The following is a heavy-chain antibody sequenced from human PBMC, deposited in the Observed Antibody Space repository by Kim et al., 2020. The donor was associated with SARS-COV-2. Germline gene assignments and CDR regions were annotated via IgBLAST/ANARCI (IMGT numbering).Heavy chain of an antibody. CDR2: INPNSGGT. CDR3: ARAPRYSYGVNVVEGLTTYYYGMDV. Sequence: ASVKVSCKASGYTFTGYYMHWVRQAPGQGLEWMGRINPNSGGTNYAQKFQGRVTMTRDTSISTAYMELSRLRSDDTAVYYCARAPRYSYGVNVVEGLTTYYYGMDVWGQGTTVTVSS. D-gene: IGHD5-18*01. CDR1: GYTFTGYY. J-gene: IGHJ6*02. V-gene: IGHV1-2*06.